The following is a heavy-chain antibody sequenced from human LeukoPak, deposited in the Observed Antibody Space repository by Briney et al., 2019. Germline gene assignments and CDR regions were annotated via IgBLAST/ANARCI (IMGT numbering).Heavy chain of an antibody. CDR1: GGTFSSYA. Sequence: SVKVSCKASGGTFSSYAISWVRQAPGQGLEWMGGIIPIFGTANYAQKFQGRVTITADESTCTAYMELSSLRSEDTAVYYCARDHRRCSGGSCALGSYWGQGTLVTVSS. D-gene: IGHD2-15*01. V-gene: IGHV1-69*01. CDR2: IIPIFGTA. J-gene: IGHJ4*02. CDR3: ARDHRRCSGGSCALGSY.